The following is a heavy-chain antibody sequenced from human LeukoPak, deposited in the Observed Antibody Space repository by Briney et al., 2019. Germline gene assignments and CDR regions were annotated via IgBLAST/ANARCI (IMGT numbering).Heavy chain of an antibody. Sequence: PGGSLRLSCAASGFIFSDYYMSWIRQAPGKGLEWVSYISNSGSMIYYGDSVKGRFTISRDNAKNSPYLQMNSLRAEDTAVYYCARVSDGSGSHTDYWGQGTLVTVSS. CDR1: GFIFSDYY. J-gene: IGHJ4*02. D-gene: IGHD3-10*01. CDR2: ISNSGSMI. V-gene: IGHV3-11*04. CDR3: ARVSDGSGSHTDY.